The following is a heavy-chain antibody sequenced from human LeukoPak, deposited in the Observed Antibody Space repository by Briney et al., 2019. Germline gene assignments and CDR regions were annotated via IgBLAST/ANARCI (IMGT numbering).Heavy chain of an antibody. CDR3: TNWGDTCGLDL. J-gene: IGHJ4*02. CDR1: GLNFRKSW. D-gene: IGHD7-27*01. CDR2: IKDDGSEK. V-gene: IGHV3-7*01. Sequence: PGGSLRLSCAASGLNFRKSWMTWVRQAPGRGLEWVANIKDDGSEKFYVDSVKGRFTISRDDAKSSLYLQMNSLRAEDTAVYYCTNWGDTCGLDLWGQGVLVSVSS.